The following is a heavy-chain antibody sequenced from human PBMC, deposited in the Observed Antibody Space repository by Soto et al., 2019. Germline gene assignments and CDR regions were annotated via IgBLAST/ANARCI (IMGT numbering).Heavy chain of an antibody. Sequence: SVNVSCKASGGTFSSYAISWVRQAPGQGLEWMGGIIPIFGTANYAQKFQGRVTITADKSTSTAYMELSSLRSEDTAVYYCASTRGFDWFRKYYFDYWGQGTLVTVSS. CDR3: ASTRGFDWFRKYYFDY. V-gene: IGHV1-69*06. J-gene: IGHJ4*02. CDR2: IIPIFGTA. D-gene: IGHD3-9*01. CDR1: GGTFSSYA.